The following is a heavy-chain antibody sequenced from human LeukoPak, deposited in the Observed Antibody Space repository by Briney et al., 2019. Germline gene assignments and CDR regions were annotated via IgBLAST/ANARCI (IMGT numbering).Heavy chain of an antibody. CDR2: IRYNGNNQ. V-gene: IGHV3-30*02. CDR3: AKDPDCTSGICYTFFDY. CDR1: GFTFNNYG. D-gene: IGHD2-8*01. Sequence: GGSLRLSCAASGFTFNNYGMHWVRQAPGKGLEWVAFIRYNGNNQYYADSVKGRFTISGDNSKNTLYLQMNSLRAEDTAVYYCAKDPDCTSGICYTFFDYWGQGTLVTVSS. J-gene: IGHJ4*02.